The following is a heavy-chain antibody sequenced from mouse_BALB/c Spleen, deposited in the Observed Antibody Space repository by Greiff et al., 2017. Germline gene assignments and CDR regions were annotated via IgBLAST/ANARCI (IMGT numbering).Heavy chain of an antibody. Sequence: EVQRVESGGGLVQPGGSLRLSCATSGFTFTDYYMSWVRQPPGKALEWLGFIRNKANGYTTEYSASVKGRFTISRDNSQSILYLQMNTLRAEDSATYYCARDRDYHFDYWGQGTTLTVSS. CDR2: IRNKANGYTT. D-gene: IGHD5-5*01. CDR1: GFTFTDYY. J-gene: IGHJ2*01. CDR3: ARDRDYHFDY. V-gene: IGHV7-3*02.